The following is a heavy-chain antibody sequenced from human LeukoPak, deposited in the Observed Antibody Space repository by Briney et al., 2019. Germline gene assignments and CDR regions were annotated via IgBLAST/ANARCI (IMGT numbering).Heavy chain of an antibody. CDR2: IRGDSSLT. Sequence: GGSLRLSCAASGFAFSSDAMSWVRQAPGRGLEWVSLIRGDSSLTEYADSVKGRFTISRDNPKSTLYLQMNSLRAEDTAVYYCAKGRITSSTFDYWGQGTLVTVSS. J-gene: IGHJ4*02. V-gene: IGHV3-23*01. D-gene: IGHD2-2*01. CDR3: AKGRITSSTFDY. CDR1: GFAFSSDA.